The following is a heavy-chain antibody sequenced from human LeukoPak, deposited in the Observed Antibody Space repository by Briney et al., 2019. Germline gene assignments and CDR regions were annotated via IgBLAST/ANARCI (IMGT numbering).Heavy chain of an antibody. CDR2: VNNDGRST. CDR1: GFIFSNYG. CDR3: AKGGLRVTDY. Sequence: QPGGSLRLSCAASGFIFSNYGMHWVRQAPGKGLVWVSRVNNDGRSTTYAYSVKGRFTISRDNAKNTLYLQMNSLRAEDTAVYYCAKGGLRVTDYWGQGTLVTVSS. D-gene: IGHD5/OR15-5a*01. V-gene: IGHV3-74*03. J-gene: IGHJ4*02.